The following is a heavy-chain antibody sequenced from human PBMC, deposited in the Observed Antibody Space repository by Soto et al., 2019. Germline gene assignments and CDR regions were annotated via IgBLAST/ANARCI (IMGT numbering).Heavy chain of an antibody. Sequence: LGETLQISCKASGFTFNDKWVAWVRQAPGKGLEWLGIIFPGDSDTRYSPSFQGQVTVSADNSIATHYLQLSSLTTSDTATYYCARVYMITFLLLTPTPRVYRFDYCGQRTLVTVS. CDR2: IFPGDSDT. J-gene: IGHJ4*02. D-gene: IGHD3-3*02. V-gene: IGHV5-51*01. CDR1: GFTFNDKW. CDR3: ARVYMITFLLLTPTPRVYRFDY.